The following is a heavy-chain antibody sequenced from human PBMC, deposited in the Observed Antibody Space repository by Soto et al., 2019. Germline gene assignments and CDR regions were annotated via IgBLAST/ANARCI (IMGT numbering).Heavy chain of an antibody. CDR1: GGSVTSYY. Sequence: PSETLSLTCTVSGGSVTSYYWSCIRQPPGKTLEWTGTIYYSGSTNYNPSLKSRVTISVDTSKNQFSLKLGSVTAADTAVYFCARALYGSGVLDVWGQGTTVTVSS. CDR3: ARALYGSGVLDV. V-gene: IGHV4-59*02. CDR2: IYYSGST. J-gene: IGHJ6*02. D-gene: IGHD3-10*01.